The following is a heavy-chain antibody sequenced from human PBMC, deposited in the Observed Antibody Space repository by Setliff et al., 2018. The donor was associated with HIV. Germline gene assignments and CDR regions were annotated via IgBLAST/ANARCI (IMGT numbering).Heavy chain of an antibody. Sequence: SETLSLTCTVSGYSINSSHFWGWIRQPPGKGLEWIGEINHSGYTNYNPSLESRVTISVDTSKNQFSLKLSSVTAADTAVYYCARHWRGSGWSNWFDPWGQGTLVTVSS. CDR3: ARHWRGSGWSNWFDP. CDR2: INHSGYT. CDR1: GYSINSSHF. D-gene: IGHD6-19*01. J-gene: IGHJ5*02. V-gene: IGHV4-38-2*02.